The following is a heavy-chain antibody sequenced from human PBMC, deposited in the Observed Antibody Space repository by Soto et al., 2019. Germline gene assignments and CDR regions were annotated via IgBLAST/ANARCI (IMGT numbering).Heavy chain of an antibody. CDR2: IYNSGST. Sequence: QVQLQESGPGLVKPSETLSLTCTVSGGAISSGGYYWSWIRQHPGKGLEWIGDIYNSGSTYYNASLNSRVTISADTSRNQFSLKMNSVTAADTAVYYGARDPEWWGQGTMVTFSS. D-gene: IGHD2-8*01. CDR3: ARDPEW. J-gene: IGHJ3*01. V-gene: IGHV4-31*03. CDR1: GGAISSGGYY.